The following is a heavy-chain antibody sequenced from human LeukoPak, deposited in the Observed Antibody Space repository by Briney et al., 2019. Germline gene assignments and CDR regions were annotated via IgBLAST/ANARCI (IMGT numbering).Heavy chain of an antibody. J-gene: IGHJ4*02. Sequence: PSETLSLTCTVSGGSISSYYWSWIRQPPGKGLEWIGYIYYSGSTNYNPSLKSRVTISVDTSKNQFSLKLSSVTAADTAVYYCARGPQGDYVWGNYRPRSYFDYWGQGTLVTVSS. CDR3: ARGPQGDYVWGNYRPRSYFDY. V-gene: IGHV4-59*01. CDR2: IYYSGST. D-gene: IGHD3-16*02. CDR1: GGSISSYY.